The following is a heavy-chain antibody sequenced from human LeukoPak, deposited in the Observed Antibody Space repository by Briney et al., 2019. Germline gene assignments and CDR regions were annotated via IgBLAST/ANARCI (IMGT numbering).Heavy chain of an antibody. V-gene: IGHV3-64D*08. D-gene: IGHD3-22*01. Sequence: GGSLRLSCSASGFTFSNYVMYWVRQAPGKGLECVSGISSNGGSTYYADSVKGRFTISRDNSKNTLYLQMSSLRAEDTAVYYCVKDSYDNTGYEYFQHWGQGTLVTRSS. CDR1: GFTFSNYV. J-gene: IGHJ1*01. CDR2: ISSNGGST. CDR3: VKDSYDNTGYEYFQH.